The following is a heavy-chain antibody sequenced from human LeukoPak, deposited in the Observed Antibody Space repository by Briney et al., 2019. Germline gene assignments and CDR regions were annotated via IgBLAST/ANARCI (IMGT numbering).Heavy chain of an antibody. D-gene: IGHD6-13*01. J-gene: IGHJ4*02. V-gene: IGHV4-34*01. CDR2: INHSGST. CDR3: ARIPRYSSTRNYFDY. CDR1: GGSFSGYY. Sequence: PSETLSLTCAVYGGSFSGYYWSWIRQPPGKGLEWIGEINHSGSTNYNPSLKSRVTISVDTSKNQFSLKLSSVTAADTAVYYCARIPRYSSTRNYFDYWGQGTLDTVS.